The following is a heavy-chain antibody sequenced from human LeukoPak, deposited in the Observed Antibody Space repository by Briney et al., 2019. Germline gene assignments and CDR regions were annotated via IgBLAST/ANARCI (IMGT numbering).Heavy chain of an antibody. CDR2: IYHSGST. D-gene: IGHD2-2*01. J-gene: IGHJ4*02. CDR1: GYSISSGYY. Sequence: SETLSLTCTVSGYSISSGYYWGWIRQPPGKGLEWIGSIYHSGSTYYNPSLKSRVTISVDTSKNQFSLNLSSVTAADTAVYYCARGVNPAAPNPFDYWGQGTLVSVSS. CDR3: ARGVNPAAPNPFDY. V-gene: IGHV4-38-2*02.